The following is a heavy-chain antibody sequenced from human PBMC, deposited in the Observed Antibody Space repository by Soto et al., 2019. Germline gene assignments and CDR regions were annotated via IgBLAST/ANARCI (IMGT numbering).Heavy chain of an antibody. CDR1: GGSFSGYY. D-gene: IGHD3-9*01. Sequence: SETRSLTCAGSGGSFSGYYWSWIRQPPGKGLEWIGEINHSGSTNYNPSLKSRVTISVDTSKNQFSLKLSSVTAADTAVYYCAIAFYDILTGYSGHFDYWGQGTLVT. CDR2: INHSGST. V-gene: IGHV4-34*01. CDR3: AIAFYDILTGYSGHFDY. J-gene: IGHJ4*02.